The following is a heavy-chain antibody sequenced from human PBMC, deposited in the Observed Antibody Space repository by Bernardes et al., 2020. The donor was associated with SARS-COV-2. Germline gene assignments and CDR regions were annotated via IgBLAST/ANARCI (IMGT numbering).Heavy chain of an antibody. J-gene: IGHJ4*02. CDR1: GGNFTTNG. Sequence: SVKVSCKTSGGNFTTNGFSWIRQAPGQGLEWMGGIIPLFGDPNYAQTLQDRLTISADKSTTTLYMELKSLRSDDTAVYYCASFLGDYDFRRGYYESRRCFDYWGQGTLVTVTS. D-gene: IGHD3-3*01. CDR2: IIPLFGDP. V-gene: IGHV1-69*06. CDR3: ASFLGDYDFRRGYYESRRCFDY.